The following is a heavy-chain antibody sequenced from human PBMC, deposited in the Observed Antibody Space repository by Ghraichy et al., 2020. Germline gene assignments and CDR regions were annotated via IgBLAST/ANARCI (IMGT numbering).Heavy chain of an antibody. CDR3: ARGFDWYDY. CDR1: GGSISSSSYY. V-gene: IGHV4-39*01. D-gene: IGHD3-9*01. J-gene: IGHJ4*02. CDR2: IYYSGST. Sequence: SETLSLTCTVSGGSISSSSYYWGWIRQPPGKGLEWIGSIYYSGSTYYNPSLKSRVTISVDTSKNQFSLKLSSVTAADTAVYYCARGFDWYDYWGQGTLVTVSS.